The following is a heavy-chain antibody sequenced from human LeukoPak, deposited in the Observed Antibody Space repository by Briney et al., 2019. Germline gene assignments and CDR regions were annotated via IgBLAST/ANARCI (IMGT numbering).Heavy chain of an antibody. V-gene: IGHV4-59*01. Sequence: SETLSLTCTVAGGSISSYYWSWIRQPPGKGLEWFGYIYYSGSTNYNPSLKSRVTISVDTSKNQFSLKPSSVTAADTAVYYCARHGYSSGSLAWFDPWGQGTQVTVSS. J-gene: IGHJ5*02. CDR3: ARHGYSSGSLAWFDP. CDR1: GGSISSYY. CDR2: IYYSGST. D-gene: IGHD6-19*01.